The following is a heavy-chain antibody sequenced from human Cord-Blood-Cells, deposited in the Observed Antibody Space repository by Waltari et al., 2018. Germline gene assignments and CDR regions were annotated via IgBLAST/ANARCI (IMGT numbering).Heavy chain of an antibody. V-gene: IGHV4-34*01. D-gene: IGHD3-3*01. CDR1: GGSFSVYY. Sequence: QVQLQQWGAGLLKPSETLSLTCAVYGGSFSVYYWSWIRQPPRKGLEWIGELNHSGGTNYKPSLKRRVTISLDTSKNQFSVKLSSVTAADRAVYYCARGRFPLPIVGVVRGQQMGGTFDIWGQGTMVTVSS. CDR2: LNHSGGT. CDR3: ARGRFPLPIVGVVRGQQMGGTFDI. J-gene: IGHJ3*02.